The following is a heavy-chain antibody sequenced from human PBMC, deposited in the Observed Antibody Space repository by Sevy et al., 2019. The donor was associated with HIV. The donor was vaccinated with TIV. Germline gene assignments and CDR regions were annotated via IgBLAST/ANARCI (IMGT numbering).Heavy chain of an antibody. CDR1: GITFSTSV. D-gene: IGHD2-2*01. CDR3: TRASLLGYCSTTSCYYAFDI. CDR2: ISGDTYYT. V-gene: IGHV3-21*01. Sequence: ESLKISCNASGITFSTSVMNWVRQSPDRGLEWVSSISGDTYYTHYADSMRGRFIVSRDNAKNSLFLEMNSLTVEDTAVYYCTRASLLGYCSTTSCYYAFDIWGPGTVVTVSS. J-gene: IGHJ3*02.